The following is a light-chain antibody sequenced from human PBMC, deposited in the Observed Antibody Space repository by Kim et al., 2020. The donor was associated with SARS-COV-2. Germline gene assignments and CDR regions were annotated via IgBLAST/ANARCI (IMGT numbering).Light chain of an antibody. Sequence: LSPVDTAPLSCRASQTVSSNYVAWYQQKPGQTPRLLIYGASSRATGIPDRFGGSGSGTDFTLSISGLEPEDFVVYYCHQYASSPYTFGQGTKLEIK. J-gene: IGKJ2*01. CDR3: HQYASSPYT. CDR2: GAS. CDR1: QTVSSNY. V-gene: IGKV3-20*01.